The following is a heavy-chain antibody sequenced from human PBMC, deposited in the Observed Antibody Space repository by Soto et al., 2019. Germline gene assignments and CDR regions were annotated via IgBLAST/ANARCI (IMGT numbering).Heavy chain of an antibody. CDR1: GFTFSSYA. J-gene: IGHJ5*02. CDR3: ARGDYGDYAQPNWFDP. V-gene: IGHV3-30-3*01. CDR2: ISYDGSNK. Sequence: SLRLSCAASGFTFSSYAMHWVRQAPGKGLEWVAVISYDGSNKYYADSVKGRFTISRDNSKNTLYLQMNSLRAEDTAVYYCARGDYGDYAQPNWFDPWGQGTLVTVSS. D-gene: IGHD4-17*01.